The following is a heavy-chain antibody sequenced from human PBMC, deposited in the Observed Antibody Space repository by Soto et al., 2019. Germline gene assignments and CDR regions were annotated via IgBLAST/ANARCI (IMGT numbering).Heavy chain of an antibody. CDR3: ASMSSSHVIAFDI. Sequence: GESLKISCKGSGYSFTTSWIAWVRQMPGKGLEWMGIIFPADSDTRYSPSFQGQVTSSADKSITTAYLQWSSLKASDTAMYYCASMSSSHVIAFDIWGQGTMVTVSS. D-gene: IGHD6-6*01. CDR2: IFPADSDT. J-gene: IGHJ3*02. CDR1: GYSFTTSW. V-gene: IGHV5-51*01.